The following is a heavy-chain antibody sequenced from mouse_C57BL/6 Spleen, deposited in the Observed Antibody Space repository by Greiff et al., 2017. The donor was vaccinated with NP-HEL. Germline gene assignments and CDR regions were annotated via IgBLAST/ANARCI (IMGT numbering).Heavy chain of an antibody. CDR3: ARELRRGP. CDR1: GYTFTSYW. V-gene: IGHV1-50*01. D-gene: IGHD2-4*01. J-gene: IGHJ3*01. Sequence: VQLQQPGAELVKPGASVKLSCKASGYTFTSYWMQWVKQRPGQGLEWIGEIDPSDSYTNYNQKFKGKATLTVDTSSSTAYMQLSSLTSEDSAVYYCARELRRGPWGQGTLVTVSA. CDR2: IDPSDSYT.